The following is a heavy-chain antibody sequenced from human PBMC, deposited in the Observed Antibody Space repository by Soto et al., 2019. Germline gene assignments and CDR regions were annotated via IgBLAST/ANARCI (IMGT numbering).Heavy chain of an antibody. D-gene: IGHD6-13*01. J-gene: IGHJ4*02. CDR1: GGSISGTTYS. Sequence: SETLSLTCAVSGGSISGTTYSWSWIRQPLGKGLEWIGYIYDSGNTYYNPSLKSQFSISVDRSKNQFSLKLSSVTAADTAVYYCARGQGAAAGHSNFAYWGQGALVTVSS. CDR3: ARGQGAAAGHSNFAY. CDR2: IYDSGNT. V-gene: IGHV4-30-2*01.